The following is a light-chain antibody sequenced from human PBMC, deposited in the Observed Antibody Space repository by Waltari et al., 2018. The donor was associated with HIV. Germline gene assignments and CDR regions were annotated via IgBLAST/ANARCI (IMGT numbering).Light chain of an antibody. V-gene: IGKV3-15*01. Sequence: EIVMTQSPATLSVSPGEGATPSCRARQNVCGALAWYQLKPGHAPRLLIYGASTRATGIPARFGASGSGTEFTLTISGLQSEDFALYYCQQHSAWPLTFGGGTNVEI. CDR2: GAS. CDR3: QQHSAWPLT. CDR1: QNVCGA. J-gene: IGKJ4*01.